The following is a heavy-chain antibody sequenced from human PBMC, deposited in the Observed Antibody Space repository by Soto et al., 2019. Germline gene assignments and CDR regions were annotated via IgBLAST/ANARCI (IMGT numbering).Heavy chain of an antibody. D-gene: IGHD6-6*01. CDR3: ARIIAARLYWFDP. CDR2: IYYSGST. J-gene: IGHJ5*02. Sequence: QLQLQESGPGLVKPSETLSLTCTVSGGSISSSSYYWGWIRQPPGKGLEWIGSIYYSGSTYYNPSLKSRVTISVDTSKNQFSLKLSSVTAADTAVYYCARIIAARLYWFDPWGQGTLVTVSS. V-gene: IGHV4-39*01. CDR1: GGSISSSSYY.